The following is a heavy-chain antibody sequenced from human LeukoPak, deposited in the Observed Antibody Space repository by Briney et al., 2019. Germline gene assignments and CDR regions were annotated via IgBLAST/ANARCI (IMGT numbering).Heavy chain of an antibody. CDR1: GFTFSSYW. J-gene: IGHJ4*02. D-gene: IGHD3-10*02. Sequence: GGSLRLSCAASGFTFSSYWMSWVRQAPGKGLEWVANIKQDGSEKYYVGSVKGRFTISRDNAKNSLYLQMNSLRAEDTAVYYCARARFGELYRLDYWGQGTLVTVSS. CDR3: ARARFGELYRLDY. CDR2: IKQDGSEK. V-gene: IGHV3-7*03.